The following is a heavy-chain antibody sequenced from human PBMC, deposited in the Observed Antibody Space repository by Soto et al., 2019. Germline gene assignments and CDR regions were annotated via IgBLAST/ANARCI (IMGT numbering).Heavy chain of an antibody. J-gene: IGHJ4*02. D-gene: IGHD3-16*02. Sequence: PGGSLRLSCAGSGFTFASYVMTWVRQAPGKGLEWVSSISATGGSTYYAGSVKGRFTISRDNSKNTLFLQMNSLRAEDTAIYYCANAEHPRRSIGFDYWGQGILVTVS. CDR3: ANAEHPRRSIGFDY. CDR2: ISATGGST. V-gene: IGHV3-23*01. CDR1: GFTFASYV.